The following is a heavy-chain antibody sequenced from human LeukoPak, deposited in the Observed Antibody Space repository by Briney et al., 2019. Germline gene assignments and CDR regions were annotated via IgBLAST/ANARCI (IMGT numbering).Heavy chain of an antibody. CDR3: ARQEYCSGGRCYTWFDP. J-gene: IGHJ5*02. V-gene: IGHV5-51*01. D-gene: IGHD2-15*01. CDR2: IYPGDSDI. CDR1: GYSFTSYW. Sequence: GESLKISCKGSGYSFTSYWIGWVRQMPGKGLEYIGIIYPGDSDIRYSPSFQGLVTISADKSISTAYLQWSSLKASDTAMYYCARQEYCSGGRCYTWFDPWGQGTLVTVSS.